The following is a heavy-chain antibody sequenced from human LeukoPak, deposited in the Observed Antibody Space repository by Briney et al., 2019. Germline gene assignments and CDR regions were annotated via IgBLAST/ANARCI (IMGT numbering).Heavy chain of an antibody. CDR2: INPDGGNT. J-gene: IGHJ3*01. Sequence: ASVKVSCKSSGYTFTNSYIHWVRQAPGQVLEWMGLINPDGGNTNYAQNFQVKITLTRDTSTSTVYMELSSLRSEDTAIYYCARIRDGYNDAYDLWGQGTVVTVPS. CDR3: ARIRDGYNDAYDL. V-gene: IGHV1-46*01. CDR1: GYTFTNSY. D-gene: IGHD5-24*01.